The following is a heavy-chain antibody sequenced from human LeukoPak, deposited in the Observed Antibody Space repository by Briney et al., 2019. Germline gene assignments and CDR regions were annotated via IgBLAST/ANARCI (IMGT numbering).Heavy chain of an antibody. Sequence: KPSETLSLTCTVSGGSISSYYRSWIRQPPGKGLEWIGYIYYSGSTNYSPSLKSRVTISVDTSKNQFSLKLSSVTAADTAVYYCARVRRSAVAGLWLDYWGQGTLVTVSS. D-gene: IGHD6-19*01. CDR2: IYYSGST. J-gene: IGHJ4*02. V-gene: IGHV4-59*01. CDR1: GGSISSYY. CDR3: ARVRRSAVAGLWLDY.